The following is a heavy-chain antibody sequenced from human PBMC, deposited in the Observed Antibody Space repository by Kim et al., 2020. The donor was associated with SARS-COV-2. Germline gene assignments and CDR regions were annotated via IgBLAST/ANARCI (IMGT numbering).Heavy chain of an antibody. CDR1: GGSFSGYY. V-gene: IGHV4-34*01. J-gene: IGHJ5*02. Sequence: SETLSLTCAVYGGSFSGYYWSWIRQPPGKGLEWIGEINHSGSTNYNPSLKSRVTISVDTSKNQFSLKLSSVTAADTAVYYCARVLVDTMVRGVINWFDPWGQGTLVTVSS. CDR3: ARVLVDTMVRGVINWFDP. D-gene: IGHD3-10*01. CDR2: INHSGST.